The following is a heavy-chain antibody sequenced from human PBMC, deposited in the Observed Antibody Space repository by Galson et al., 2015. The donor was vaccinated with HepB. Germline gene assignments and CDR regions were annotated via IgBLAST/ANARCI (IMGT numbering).Heavy chain of an antibody. CDR2: INHRGNT. CDR1: GSSISDYQ. V-gene: IGHV4-34*01. Sequence: SEPLSLTCAVSGSSISDYQWRWIRQPPGKGLEWIGEINHRGNTNSKPSLKSRVTLSVDTSKNQFSLKVNSLSAADTGIYYCARGNNTSGLDHWGQGTLV. D-gene: IGHD1/OR15-1a*01. J-gene: IGHJ4*02. CDR3: ARGNNTSGLDH.